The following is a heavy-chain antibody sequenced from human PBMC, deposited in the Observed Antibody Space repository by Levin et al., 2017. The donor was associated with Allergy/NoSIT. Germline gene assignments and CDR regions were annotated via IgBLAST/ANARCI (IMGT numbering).Heavy chain of an antibody. CDR1: GGSVSSGSYY. V-gene: IGHV4-61*01. J-gene: IGHJ6*02. Sequence: SETLSLTCNVSGGSVSSGSYYWTWIRQPSGKGLEWIGNIYHNGRTDHNPSLKSRLTMSLDTSKNQFSLRLSSVTAADTATYYCARDQRVPVLRGSFYYYGVDIWGQGTTVTVSS. CDR3: ARDQRVPVLRGSFYYYGVDI. CDR2: IYHNGRT. D-gene: IGHD3-10*01.